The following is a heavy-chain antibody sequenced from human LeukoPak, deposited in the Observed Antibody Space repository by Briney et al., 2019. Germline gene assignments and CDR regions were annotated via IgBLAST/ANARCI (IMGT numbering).Heavy chain of an antibody. V-gene: IGHV3-48*01. CDR3: ATDIVVVVAATPGAPRGAFDI. CDR2: ISSSSSTI. J-gene: IGHJ3*02. CDR1: GFTFSSYS. Sequence: SGGSLRLSCAASGFTFSSYSMNWVRQAPGKGLEWVSYISSSSSTIYYADSVKGRFTISRDNAKNSLYLQMNSLRAEDTAVYYCATDIVVVVAATPGAPRGAFDIWGQGTMVTVSS. D-gene: IGHD2-15*01.